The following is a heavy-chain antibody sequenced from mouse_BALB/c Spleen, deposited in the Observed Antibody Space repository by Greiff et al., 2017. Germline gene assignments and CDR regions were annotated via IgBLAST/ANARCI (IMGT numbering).Heavy chain of an antibody. CDR2: IDPANGNT. Sequence: EVQGVESGAELVKPGASVKLSCTASGFNIKDTYMHWVKQRPEQGLEWIGRIDPANGNTKYDPKFQGKATITADTSSNTAYLQLSSLTSEDTAVYYCARSGWFAYWGQGTLVTVSA. CDR3: ARSGWFAY. CDR1: GFNIKDTY. J-gene: IGHJ3*01. V-gene: IGHV14-3*02.